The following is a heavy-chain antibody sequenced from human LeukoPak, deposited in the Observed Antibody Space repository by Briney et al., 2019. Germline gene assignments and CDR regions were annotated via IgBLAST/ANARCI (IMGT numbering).Heavy chain of an antibody. D-gene: IGHD3-22*01. CDR3: ARDRSTFDSSGYYLYASSYYYYHYMDV. CDR1: GGSISSYY. Sequence: SETLSLTCTVSGGSISSYYWSWIRQPAGKGLEWIGRIYTSGSTNYNPSLKSRVTMSVDTSKNQFSLKLSSVTAADTAVYYCARDRSTFDSSGYYLYASSYYYYHYMDVWGKGTTVTISS. CDR2: IYTSGST. J-gene: IGHJ6*03. V-gene: IGHV4-4*07.